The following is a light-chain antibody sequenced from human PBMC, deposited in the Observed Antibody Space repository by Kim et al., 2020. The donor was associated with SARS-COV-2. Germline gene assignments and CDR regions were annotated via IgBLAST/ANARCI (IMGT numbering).Light chain of an antibody. CDR2: YDS. J-gene: IGLJ2*01. CDR1: NIGSKS. CDR3: QVWDSSSDHPV. V-gene: IGLV3-21*04. Sequence: APGKTARITWGGNNIGSKSVHWYQQKPGQAPVLVIYYDSDRPSGIPERSSGSNSGNTATLTISRVEAGDEADYYCQVWDSSSDHPVFGGGTQLTVL.